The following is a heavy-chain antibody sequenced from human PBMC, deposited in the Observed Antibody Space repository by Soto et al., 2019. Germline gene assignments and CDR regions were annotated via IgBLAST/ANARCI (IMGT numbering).Heavy chain of an antibody. V-gene: IGHV3-30*18. CDR1: GFIFSRYG. J-gene: IGHJ6*02. D-gene: IGHD3-10*01. CDR2: ISYDGSNK. CDR3: AKDLGSGKPYYYYAMDV. Sequence: GSLRLSCAASGFIFSRYGMHWVRQAPGKGLEWVAVISYDGSNKYYAESVKGRFIISRDKSENTLYLQMNSLRAEDTAVYYCAKDLGSGKPYYYYAMDVWGQGTTVTVSS.